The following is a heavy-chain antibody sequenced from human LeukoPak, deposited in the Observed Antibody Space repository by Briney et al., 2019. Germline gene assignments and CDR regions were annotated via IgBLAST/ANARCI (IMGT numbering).Heavy chain of an antibody. D-gene: IGHD6-19*01. V-gene: IGHV1-8*01. CDR3: AAWAVAGIGDY. CDR1: GYTFTSYD. J-gene: IGHJ4*02. CDR2: MNPNSGNT. Sequence: ASVKVSCKASGYTFTSYDINWVRQATGQGLEWMGWMNPNSGNTGYAQKFQGRVTMTRNTTISTAYVELSSLRSEDTAVYYCAAWAVAGIGDYWGQGTLVTVSS.